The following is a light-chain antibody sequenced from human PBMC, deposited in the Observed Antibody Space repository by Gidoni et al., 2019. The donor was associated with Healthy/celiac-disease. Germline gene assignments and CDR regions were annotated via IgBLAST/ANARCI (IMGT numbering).Light chain of an antibody. J-gene: IGLJ2*01. CDR3: QAWDSSPVV. Sequence: SYELTQPPSVSVSPGQTASITCSGDKLGDKYACWYQQKPGQSPVLVIYQDSKRPSGIPERFSGSNSGNTATLTISGTQAMDEADYYCQAWDSSPVVFGEGTKLTVL. V-gene: IGLV3-1*01. CDR1: KLGDKY. CDR2: QDS.